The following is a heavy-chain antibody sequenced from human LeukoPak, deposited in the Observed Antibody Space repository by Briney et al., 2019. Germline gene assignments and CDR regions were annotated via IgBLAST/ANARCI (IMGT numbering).Heavy chain of an antibody. CDR3: ARGYSRGFDP. Sequence: GGSLRLSCAASGLRFSDYYMNWIRQAPGKGLEWVSVIYSGSTTYYADSVKGRFTISRDNSKNMLYLQMNSLRAEDTAVYYCARGYSRGFDPWGQGTLVTVSS. V-gene: IGHV3-53*01. CDR2: IYSGSTT. J-gene: IGHJ5*02. CDR1: GLRFSDYY. D-gene: IGHD4-11*01.